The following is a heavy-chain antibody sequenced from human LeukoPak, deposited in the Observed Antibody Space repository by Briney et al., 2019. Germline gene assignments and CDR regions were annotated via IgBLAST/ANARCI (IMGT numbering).Heavy chain of an antibody. CDR3: AKDAVGATM. CDR2: ITSSSMYI. J-gene: IGHJ1*01. Sequence: GGSLRLSCAASGFTFSNYNMNWVRQTPGKGLEWVSSITSSSMYIYYADSVKGRFTISRDNSKNTLYLQMNSLRAEDTAVYYCAKDAVGATMWGQGTLVTVSS. D-gene: IGHD1-26*01. CDR1: GFTFSNYN. V-gene: IGHV3-21*04.